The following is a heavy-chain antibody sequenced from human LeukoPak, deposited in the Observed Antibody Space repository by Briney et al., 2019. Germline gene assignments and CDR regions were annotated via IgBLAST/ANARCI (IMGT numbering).Heavy chain of an antibody. CDR1: GGSISSGSYY. Sequence: SQTLSLTCTVSGGSISSGSYYWGWIRQPPGKGLEWIGSIYHSGSTYYNPSLKSRVTISVDTSKNQFPLKLSSVTAADTAVYYCASLKLTSTMVRGNAFDIWGQGTMVTVSS. D-gene: IGHD3-10*01. V-gene: IGHV4-39*06. CDR2: IYHSGST. CDR3: ASLKLTSTMVRGNAFDI. J-gene: IGHJ3*02.